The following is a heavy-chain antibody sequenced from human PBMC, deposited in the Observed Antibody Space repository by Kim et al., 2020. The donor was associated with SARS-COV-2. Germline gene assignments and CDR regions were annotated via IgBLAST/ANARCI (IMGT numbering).Heavy chain of an antibody. Sequence: SETLSLTCTVSGGSVSSGSYYWSWIRQPPGKGLEWIGYIYYSGSTNYNPSLKSRVTISVDTSKNQFSLKLSSVTAADTAVYYCARAARPLYYYGMDVWG. V-gene: IGHV4-61*01. CDR2: IYYSGST. CDR3: ARAARPLYYYGMDV. CDR1: GGSVSSGSYY. D-gene: IGHD6-6*01. J-gene: IGHJ6*02.